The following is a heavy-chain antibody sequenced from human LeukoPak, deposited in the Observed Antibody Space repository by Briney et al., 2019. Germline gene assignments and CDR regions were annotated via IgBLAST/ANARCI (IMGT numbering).Heavy chain of an antibody. CDR3: ARDHYYDSSGYYRFDY. Sequence: PGGSLRLSCAASGFTVSSNYKSWVRQAPGKGLEWVSVIYSGGSTYYADSVKGRFTISRDNSKNTLYLQMNSLRAEDTAVYYCARDHYYDSSGYYRFDYWGQGTLVTVSS. D-gene: IGHD3-22*01. CDR1: GFTVSSNY. V-gene: IGHV3-53*01. J-gene: IGHJ4*02. CDR2: IYSGGST.